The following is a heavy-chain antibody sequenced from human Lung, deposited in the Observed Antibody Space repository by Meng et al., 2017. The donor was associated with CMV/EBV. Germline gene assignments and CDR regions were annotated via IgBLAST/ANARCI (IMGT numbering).Heavy chain of an antibody. CDR1: GFTFDDYA. CDR2: ISWDGGST. V-gene: IGHV3-43D*03. J-gene: IGHJ6*02. D-gene: IGHD6-13*01. Sequence: GGSLRLSCAASGFTFDDYAMHWVRQAPGKGLEWVSLISWDGGSTYYADSVKGRFTISRDNSKNSLYLQMNSLRAEDTALYYCAKEYIEAAGTDYYYGMDVWGQGTTVTVSS. CDR3: AKEYIEAAGTDYYYGMDV.